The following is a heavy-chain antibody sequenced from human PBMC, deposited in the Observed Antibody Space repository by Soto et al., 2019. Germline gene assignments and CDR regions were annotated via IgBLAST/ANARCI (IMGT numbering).Heavy chain of an antibody. CDR3: ARDSGKTRANYYSGMDV. CDR1: GFTFSSYS. D-gene: IGHD1-7*01. J-gene: IGHJ6*02. V-gene: IGHV3-21*01. CDR2: ISSSSSYI. Sequence: PGGSLRLSCAASGFTFSSYSMNWVRQAPGKGLEWVSSISSSSSYIYYADSVKGRFTISRDNAKNSLYLQMNSLRAEDTAVYYCARDSGKTRANYYSGMDVWGQGTTVTVSS.